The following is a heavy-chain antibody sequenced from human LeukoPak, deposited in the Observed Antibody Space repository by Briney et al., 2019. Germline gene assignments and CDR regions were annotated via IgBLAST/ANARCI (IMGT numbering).Heavy chain of an antibody. CDR2: IYYSGST. V-gene: IGHV4-61*08. CDR1: GGSISSGDYY. Sequence: SQTPSLTCTVSGGSISSGDYYWSWIRQPPGKGLEWIGYIYYSGSTNYNPSLKSRVTISVDTSNNQFSLKLSSVTAADTAVYYCARGSLYYDFWSGYQDAFDIWGQGTMVTVSS. J-gene: IGHJ3*02. D-gene: IGHD3-3*01. CDR3: ARGSLYYDFWSGYQDAFDI.